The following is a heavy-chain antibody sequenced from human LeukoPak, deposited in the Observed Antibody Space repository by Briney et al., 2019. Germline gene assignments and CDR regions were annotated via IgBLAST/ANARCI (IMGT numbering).Heavy chain of an antibody. CDR3: AKNLGPFDV. Sequence: VGSLRLSCAASGFTFNDYAINWVRQAPGKGLEWVSSIGDAGTYYADSVKGRFTISRDNSKNMLYLQLNSLRAGDTAMYYCAKNLGPFDVRGQGTMVTVSS. CDR1: GFTFNDYA. J-gene: IGHJ3*01. V-gene: IGHV3-23*01. D-gene: IGHD3-16*01. CDR2: IGDAGT.